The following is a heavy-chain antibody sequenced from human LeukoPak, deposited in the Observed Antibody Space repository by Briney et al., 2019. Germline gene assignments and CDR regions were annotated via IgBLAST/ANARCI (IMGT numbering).Heavy chain of an antibody. V-gene: IGHV1-18*03. D-gene: IGHD3-3*01. Sequence: ASVTVSFKASGYTFTSYGISWVRQAPGQGLEWMGWISAYNGNTNYAQKLQGRVTMTTDTSTSTAYMELRSLRSDDMAVYYCARVPYYDSWSGPRSMDVWGQGTTVTVSS. CDR2: ISAYNGNT. CDR3: ARVPYYDSWSGPRSMDV. J-gene: IGHJ6*02. CDR1: GYTFTSYG.